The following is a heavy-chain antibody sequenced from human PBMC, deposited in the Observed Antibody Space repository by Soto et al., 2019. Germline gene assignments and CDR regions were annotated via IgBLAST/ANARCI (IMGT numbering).Heavy chain of an antibody. J-gene: IGHJ5*02. CDR3: AREIVLMVYEWFDP. Sequence: GASVKVSCKASGGTFSSYAISWVRQAPGQGLEWMGGIIPTFGTANYAQKFQGRVTITADESTSTAYMELSSLRSEDTAVYYCAREIVLMVYEWFDPWGQGTLVTVSS. CDR2: IIPTFGTA. V-gene: IGHV1-69*13. CDR1: GGTFSSYA. D-gene: IGHD2-8*01.